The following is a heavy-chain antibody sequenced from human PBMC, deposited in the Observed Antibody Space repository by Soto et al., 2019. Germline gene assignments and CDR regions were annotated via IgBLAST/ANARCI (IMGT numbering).Heavy chain of an antibody. CDR3: KTSYYDILTGYENNWFDP. D-gene: IGHD3-9*01. CDR2: IRSKAYGGTT. Sequence: GGSLRLSCTASGFTFGDYAMSWVRQAPGKGLEWVGFIRSKAYGGTTEYAASVKGRFTISRDDSKRIAYLQMNSLKTEDTAVYYCKTSYYDILTGYENNWFDPWGQGTLVTVSS. V-gene: IGHV3-49*04. J-gene: IGHJ5*02. CDR1: GFTFGDYA.